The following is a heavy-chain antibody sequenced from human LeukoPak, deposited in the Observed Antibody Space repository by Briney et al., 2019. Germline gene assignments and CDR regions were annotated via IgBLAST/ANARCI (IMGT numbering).Heavy chain of an antibody. D-gene: IGHD3-22*01. Sequence: GGTLRLSCAASRFTFSSYAMYWVRQAPGKGLEWVSAISGSGGSTYYADSVKGRFTISRDNAKNSLYLQMNSLRAEDTAVYYCARDQYYYDSSGYYYLDAFDIWGQGTMVTVSS. CDR1: RFTFSSYA. V-gene: IGHV3-23*01. J-gene: IGHJ3*02. CDR2: ISGSGGST. CDR3: ARDQYYYDSSGYYYLDAFDI.